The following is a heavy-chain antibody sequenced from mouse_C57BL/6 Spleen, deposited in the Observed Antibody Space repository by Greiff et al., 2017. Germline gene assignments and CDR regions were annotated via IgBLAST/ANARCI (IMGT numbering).Heavy chain of an antibody. Sequence: VQLQQSDAELVKPGASVKISCKVSGYTFTDHTIHWMKQRPEQGLEWIGYIYPRDGSTKYNEKFKGKATLTADKSSSTAYMQLNSLTSEDSAVYVCARGEYGNYWYFDVWGTGTTVTVSS. CDR2: IYPRDGST. D-gene: IGHD2-1*01. CDR3: ARGEYGNYWYFDV. CDR1: GYTFTDHT. V-gene: IGHV1-78*01. J-gene: IGHJ1*03.